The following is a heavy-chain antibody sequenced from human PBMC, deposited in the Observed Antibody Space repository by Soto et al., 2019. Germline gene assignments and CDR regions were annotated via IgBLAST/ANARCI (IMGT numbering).Heavy chain of an antibody. Sequence: PSETLSLTCSVSGASINNFAYYWGWIRQPPGKGLEWIGTVYYNENTYYNPSLKSRVAISVDTAKNQFSLNLRSVTAADTAIYFCARRERYYGSPGWLDPWGQGTMVTVYS. CDR1: GASINNFAYY. D-gene: IGHD3-10*01. V-gene: IGHV4-39*01. CDR3: ARRERYYGSPGWLDP. CDR2: VYYNENT. J-gene: IGHJ5*01.